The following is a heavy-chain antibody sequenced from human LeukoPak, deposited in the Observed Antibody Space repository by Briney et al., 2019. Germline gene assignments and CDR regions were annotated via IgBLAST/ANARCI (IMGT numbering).Heavy chain of an antibody. Sequence: GGSLRLSCAASGFTFSSYAMHWVRQAPGKGLEWVAVISYDGSNKYYADSVKGRFTISRDNSKNTLYLQMNSLRAEDTAVYYCARGDQLYCGGDCYTDYWGQGTLVTVSS. CDR1: GFTFSSYA. V-gene: IGHV3-30-3*01. CDR3: ARGDQLYCGGDCYTDY. D-gene: IGHD2-21*02. J-gene: IGHJ4*02. CDR2: ISYDGSNK.